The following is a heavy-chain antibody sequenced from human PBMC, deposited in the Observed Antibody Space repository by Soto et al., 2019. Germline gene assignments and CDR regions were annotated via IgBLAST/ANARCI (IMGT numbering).Heavy chain of an antibody. CDR3: ARNKYNHTWGRAWFDR. Sequence: LTCSVSGGSISDYYWSWIRQPPGQGLEWIGYIYHSGGTNYNPSLRSRVTISVDTSKTQFSLKLSSVTAADTAVYFCARNKYNHTWGRAWFDRWDQGTLVAVSS. J-gene: IGHJ5*02. CDR1: GGSISDYY. D-gene: IGHD3-16*01. V-gene: IGHV4-59*01. CDR2: IYHSGGT.